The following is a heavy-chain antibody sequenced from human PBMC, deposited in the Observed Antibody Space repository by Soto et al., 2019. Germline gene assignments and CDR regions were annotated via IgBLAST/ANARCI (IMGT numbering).Heavy chain of an antibody. Sequence: GGSLRLSCAASGFTFSSYGMHWVRQAPGKGLEWVAVIWYDGSNKYYADSVKGRFTISRDNSKNTLYLQMNSLRAEDTAVYYCAREWYYYDSSGYYYYPLDYWGQGT. CDR2: IWYDGSNK. D-gene: IGHD3-22*01. CDR3: AREWYYYDSSGYYYYPLDY. CDR1: GFTFSSYG. J-gene: IGHJ4*02. V-gene: IGHV3-33*01.